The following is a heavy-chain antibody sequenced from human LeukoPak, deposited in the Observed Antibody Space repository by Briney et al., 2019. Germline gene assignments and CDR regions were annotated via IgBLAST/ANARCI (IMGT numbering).Heavy chain of an antibody. Sequence: ASVKVSCKASEYTFTGHTIHWVRQAPGQRLEWMGWINAGNGDTKYSQNFQGTVSITRDTSASTAYMELSSLRSEDTAMYYCARGQSYYDFWSGFDFDYWGQGTLVTVSS. J-gene: IGHJ4*02. CDR2: INAGNGDT. V-gene: IGHV1-3*01. D-gene: IGHD3-3*01. CDR1: EYTFTGHT. CDR3: ARGQSYYDFWSGFDFDY.